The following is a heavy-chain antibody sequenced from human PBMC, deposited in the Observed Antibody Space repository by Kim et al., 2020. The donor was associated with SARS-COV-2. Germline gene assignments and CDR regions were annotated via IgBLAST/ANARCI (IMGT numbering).Heavy chain of an antibody. CDR2: IYYSGST. Sequence: SETLSLTCTVSGGSISSSSYYWGWIRQPPGKGLEWIGSIYYSGSTYYNPSLKSRVTISVDTSKNQFSLKLSSVTAADTAVYYCARLMCISMIVVVIPTGWFDPWGQRTLVTVSS. CDR3: ARLMCISMIVVVIPTGWFDP. V-gene: IGHV4-39*01. J-gene: IGHJ5*02. CDR1: GGSISSSSYY. D-gene: IGHD3-22*01.